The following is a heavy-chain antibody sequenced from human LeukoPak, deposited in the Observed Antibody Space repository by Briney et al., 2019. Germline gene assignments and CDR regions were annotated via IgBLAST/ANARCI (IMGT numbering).Heavy chain of an antibody. D-gene: IGHD6-19*01. CDR3: AKGSAVADIYFDY. CDR1: RFTFRSYA. V-gene: IGHV3-23*01. J-gene: IGHJ4*02. Sequence: GGSLRLSCAAARFTFRSYAMNWVRQGPGKGLEWVSTMSASDAGTYYADSVKGRFTISRDNSKNTLYLQMNSLRAEDTAVYYCAKGSAVADIYFDYWGQGTLVTVSS. CDR2: MSASDAGT.